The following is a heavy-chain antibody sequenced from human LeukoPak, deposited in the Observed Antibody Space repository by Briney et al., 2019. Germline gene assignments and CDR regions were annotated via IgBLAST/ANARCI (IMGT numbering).Heavy chain of an antibody. CDR3: ARSKNRGYYGMDV. J-gene: IGHJ6*02. V-gene: IGHV4-34*01. CDR2: INHSGST. Sequence: SETLSLTCAVYGGSFSGYYWSWIRQPPGRGLEWIGEINHSGSTNYNPSLKSRVTISVDTSKNQFSLKLSSVTAADTAVYYCARSKNRGYYGMDVWGQGTTVTVSS. CDR1: GGSFSGYY.